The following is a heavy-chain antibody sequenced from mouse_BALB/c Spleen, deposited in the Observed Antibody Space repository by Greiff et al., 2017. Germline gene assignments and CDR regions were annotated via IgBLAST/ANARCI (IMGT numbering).Heavy chain of an antibody. CDR2: ISSGGST. D-gene: IGHD2-4*01. CDR3: ARYDYDGAMDY. J-gene: IGHJ4*01. CDR1: GFTFSSYA. Sequence: EVMLVESGGGLVKPGGSLKLSCAASGFTFSSYAMSWVRQTPEKRLEWVASISSGGSTYYPDSVKGRFTISRDNARNSLYLQMSSLRSEDTAMYYCARYDYDGAMDYWGQGTSVTVSS. V-gene: IGHV5-6-5*01.